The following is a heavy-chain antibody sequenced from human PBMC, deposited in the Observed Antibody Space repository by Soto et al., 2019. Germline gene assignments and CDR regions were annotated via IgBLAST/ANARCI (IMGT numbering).Heavy chain of an antibody. V-gene: IGHV2-5*02. CDR1: GFSLSTSGVG. J-gene: IGHJ4*02. CDR3: AHSYFPTEQQLPFDY. CDR2: IYWDDDK. Sequence: QITLKESGPTLVKPTQTLTLTCTFSGFSLSTSGVGVGWIRQPPGKALEWLALIYWDDDKRYSPSLKSRLTNTKDTSKHQVVLTMSNMDPVDTATYYCAHSYFPTEQQLPFDYWGQGTLVTVSS. D-gene: IGHD6-13*01.